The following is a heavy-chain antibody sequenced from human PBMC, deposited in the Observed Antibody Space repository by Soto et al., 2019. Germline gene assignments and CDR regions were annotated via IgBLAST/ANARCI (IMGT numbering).Heavy chain of an antibody. CDR3: STRITVFGLLIPPFDP. V-gene: IGHV4-34*02. D-gene: IGHD3-3*01. CDR1: SGSVNGYY. Sequence: QVHLQQWGAGLLKPSETLSLTCAVYSGSVNGYYWNWIRQPPGKGLEWIGEINHTGGTHYNPSLMSRVIMSVDTSKNQFSLGLSSVTGADTAIYYCSTRITVFGLLIPPFDPWGQGTQVTVSS. CDR2: INHTGGT. J-gene: IGHJ5*02.